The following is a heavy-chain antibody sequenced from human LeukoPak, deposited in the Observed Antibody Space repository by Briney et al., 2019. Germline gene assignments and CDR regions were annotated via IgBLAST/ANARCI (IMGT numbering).Heavy chain of an antibody. V-gene: IGHV4-34*01. CDR3: ARDYSYGYYFDY. J-gene: IGHJ4*02. CDR2: INHSGST. Sequence: SETLSLTCAVYGGFFSGYYWSWIRQPPGKGLEWIGEINHSGSTNYNPSLKCRVTISVDTSKNQFTLKLSSVTAADTAVYYCARDYSYGYYFDYWGQGTLVTVSS. CDR1: GGFFSGYY. D-gene: IGHD5-18*01.